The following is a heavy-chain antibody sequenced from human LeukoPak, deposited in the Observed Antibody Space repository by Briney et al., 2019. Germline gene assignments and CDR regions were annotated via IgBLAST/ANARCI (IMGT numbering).Heavy chain of an antibody. V-gene: IGHV3-23*01. Sequence: GGSLRLSCEASGFTFNKFAMSWVRQAPGKGPEWVSAIGSSGATTFYADSVKGRCTISRDNSKNTVYLEMNSLRAEDTAIYYCAKVSVGPLSRPTHVALYYGMDVWGQGTTVTVSS. CDR1: GFTFNKFA. J-gene: IGHJ6*02. CDR2: IGSSGATT. D-gene: IGHD2-8*01. CDR3: AKVSVGPLSRPTHVALYYGMDV.